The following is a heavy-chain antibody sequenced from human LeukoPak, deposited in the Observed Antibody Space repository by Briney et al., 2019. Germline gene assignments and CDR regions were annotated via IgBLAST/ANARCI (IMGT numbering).Heavy chain of an antibody. CDR3: ARDHRYAFDN. Sequence: GGSLRLSCAASGFTFSSYAISWVRQAPGKGLEWISYIGISSGNTKYADSVKGRFTISRDKARNSLYLQMNSLRVEDTAVYYCARDHRYAFDNWGHGTLVTVSS. J-gene: IGHJ4*01. CDR2: IGISSGNT. D-gene: IGHD5-12*01. V-gene: IGHV3-48*01. CDR1: GFTFSSYA.